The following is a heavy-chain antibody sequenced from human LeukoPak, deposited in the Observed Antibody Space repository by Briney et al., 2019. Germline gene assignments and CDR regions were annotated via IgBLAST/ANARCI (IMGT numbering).Heavy chain of an antibody. Sequence: SVKVSCKASGYTFSGYYIHWIRQAPGQGLEWMGWINTKSGGTYYAQNFQGRVTMTRDTSISTAYMELSSLKSDDTAVCYCARGGCGPVWGQGTLVTVSS. V-gene: IGHV1-2*02. CDR1: GYTFSGYY. CDR3: ARGGCGPV. CDR2: INTKSGGT. D-gene: IGHD2-21*01. J-gene: IGHJ4*02.